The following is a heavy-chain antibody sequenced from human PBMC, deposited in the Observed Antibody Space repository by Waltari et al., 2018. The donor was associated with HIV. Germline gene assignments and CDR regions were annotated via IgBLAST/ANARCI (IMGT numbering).Heavy chain of an antibody. CDR3: TREIAAAGFFWPDAFDI. J-gene: IGHJ3*02. CDR1: GFTFSDSA. Sequence: EVQLVESGGGLVQPGRSLRLSCTASGFTFSDSALGWVRQAPGQGVGWVGFIRSQLYGGTTEYAASVKGRFTISRDDSKSIAYLQMNSLKTEDTSVYYCTREIAAAGFFWPDAFDIWGQGTMVTVSS. CDR2: IRSQLYGGTT. D-gene: IGHD6-13*01. V-gene: IGHV3-49*04.